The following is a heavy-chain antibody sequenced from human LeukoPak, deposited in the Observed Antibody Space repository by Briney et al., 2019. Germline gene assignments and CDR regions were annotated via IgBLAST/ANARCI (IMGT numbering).Heavy chain of an antibody. Sequence: SETLSLTCTVSGGSISSYYWSWIRQPAGKGLEWIGRIYTSGSTNYNPSLKSRVTMSVDTSKNQFSLKLSSVTAADTAVYYCARDSGAYYYDSSGYNLEGMDVWGQGTTVTVSS. D-gene: IGHD3-22*01. CDR2: IYTSGST. CDR1: GGSISSYY. J-gene: IGHJ6*02. CDR3: ARDSGAYYYDSSGYNLEGMDV. V-gene: IGHV4-4*07.